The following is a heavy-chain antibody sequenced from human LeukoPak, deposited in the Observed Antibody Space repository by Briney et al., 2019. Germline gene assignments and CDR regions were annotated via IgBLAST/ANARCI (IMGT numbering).Heavy chain of an antibody. J-gene: IGHJ4*02. CDR2: ISGSGGST. D-gene: IGHD3-22*01. V-gene: IGHV3-23*01. CDR1: RFTFSSYG. CDR3: AKSSYYDASGYYREYYFDY. Sequence: GGSLRLSCAASRFTFSSYGMSWVRQAPGKGLEWVSSISGSGGSTYYTDSVKGRFTISRDNSKNTLYLQMNSLRDEDTAVYYCAKSSYYDASGYYREYYFDYWGQGTLVTVSS.